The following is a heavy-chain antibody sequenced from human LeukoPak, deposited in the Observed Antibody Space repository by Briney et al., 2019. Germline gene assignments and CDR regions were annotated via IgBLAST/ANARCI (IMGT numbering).Heavy chain of an antibody. Sequence: SVKVSCKASGGTFSSYTISWVRQAHGQGLEWMGRIIPILGIANYAQKFQGRVTITADKTTSTAYMELSSLRSEDTAVYYCALRTPFDYWGQGTLVTVSS. CDR1: GGTFSSYT. CDR3: ALRTPFDY. J-gene: IGHJ4*02. V-gene: IGHV1-69*02. CDR2: IIPILGIA. D-gene: IGHD2-15*01.